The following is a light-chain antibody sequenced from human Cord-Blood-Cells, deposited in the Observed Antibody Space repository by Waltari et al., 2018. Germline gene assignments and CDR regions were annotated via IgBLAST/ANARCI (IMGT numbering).Light chain of an antibody. CDR2: DVS. CDR3: CSYAGSYTWV. V-gene: IGLV2-11*01. J-gene: IGLJ3*02. Sequence: QSALTQPRSVSGSPGQSVTISCTGTSSDVGGYNHCSWYQPHPGKAPKLMIYDVSKRPSGVPDRFSGSKSGNTASLTISGLQAEDEADYYCCSYAGSYTWVFGGGTKLTVL. CDR1: SSDVGGYNH.